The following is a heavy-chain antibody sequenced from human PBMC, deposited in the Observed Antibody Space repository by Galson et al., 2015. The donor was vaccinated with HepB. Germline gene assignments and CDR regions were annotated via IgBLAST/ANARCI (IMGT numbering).Heavy chain of an antibody. CDR2: INSDGSSS. CDR3: ARGRPGTFTVLGN. V-gene: IGHV3-74*01. CDR1: GFTFSGHW. D-gene: IGHD1-1*01. J-gene: IGHJ4*02. Sequence: SLRLSCAASGFTFSGHWMHWVRQAPGKGLIWVSRINSDGSSSSYADYVKGRFTFSRDDAKNTLYLQLNSLRAEDTAIYYCARGRPGTFTVLGNWGQGTLVTVSS.